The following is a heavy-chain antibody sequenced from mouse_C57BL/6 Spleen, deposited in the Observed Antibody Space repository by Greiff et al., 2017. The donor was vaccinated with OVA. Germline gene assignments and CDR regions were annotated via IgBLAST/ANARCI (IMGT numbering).Heavy chain of an antibody. CDR1: GFTFSSYA. CDR3: ASEGDCDYDRFAY. V-gene: IGHV5-4*03. D-gene: IGHD2-4*01. Sequence: EVMLVESGGGLVKPGGSLKLSCAASGFTFSSYAMSWVRQTPEKRLEWVATISDGGSYTYYPDNVKGRFTISRDNAKNNLYLQMSHLKSEDTAMYYCASEGDCDYDRFAYWGQGTLVTVSA. J-gene: IGHJ3*01. CDR2: ISDGGSYT.